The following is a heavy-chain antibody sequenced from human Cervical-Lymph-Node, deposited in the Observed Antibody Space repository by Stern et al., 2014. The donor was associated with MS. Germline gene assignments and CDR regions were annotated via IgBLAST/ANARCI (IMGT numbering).Heavy chain of an antibody. CDR1: GGSISSYY. CDR2: IYYSGST. J-gene: IGHJ3*02. V-gene: IGHV4-59*01. CDR3: ARDLRSGQGAFDI. Sequence: QVQLQESGPGLVKPSETLSLTCTVSGGSISSYYWSWIRQPPGKGLEWIGYIYYSGSTNYNPSLKSRVTISVDTSKNQFSLKLSSVTAADTAVYYCARDLRSGQGAFDIWGQGTMVTVSS. D-gene: IGHD7-27*01.